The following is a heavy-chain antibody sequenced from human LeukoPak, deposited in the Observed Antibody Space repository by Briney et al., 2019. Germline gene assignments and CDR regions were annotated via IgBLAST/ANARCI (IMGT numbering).Heavy chain of an antibody. J-gene: IGHJ4*02. Sequence: SETLSLTCTVSGGSISSYYWSWIRQPPGKGPEWIGYIYYSGSTNYNPSLKSRVTISVDTSKNQFSLKLSSVTAADTAVYYCARIGLFGGVMGYFDYWGQGTLVTVSS. CDR1: GGSISSYY. CDR3: ARIGLFGGVMGYFDY. V-gene: IGHV4-59*08. D-gene: IGHD3-16*01. CDR2: IYYSGST.